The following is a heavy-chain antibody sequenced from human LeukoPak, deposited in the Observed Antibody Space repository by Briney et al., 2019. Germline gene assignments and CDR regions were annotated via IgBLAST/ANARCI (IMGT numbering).Heavy chain of an antibody. Sequence: GSSVKVSCKASGGTFSSYAISWVRQAPGQGLEWVGRIIPIFGTANYAQKFQGRVTITTDESTSTAYMELSSLRSEDTAVYYCARGRTFSPTYYDFWSGDNYYFDYWGQGTLVTVSS. CDR3: ARGRTFSPTYYDFWSGDNYYFDY. D-gene: IGHD3-3*01. CDR1: GGTFSSYA. J-gene: IGHJ4*02. V-gene: IGHV1-69*05. CDR2: IIPIFGTA.